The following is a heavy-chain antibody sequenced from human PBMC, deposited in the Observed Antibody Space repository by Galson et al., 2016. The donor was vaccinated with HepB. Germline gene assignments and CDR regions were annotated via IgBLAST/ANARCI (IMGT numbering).Heavy chain of an antibody. D-gene: IGHD3-10*01. J-gene: IGHJ4*02. CDR2: INYSGNT. Sequence: ETLSLTCTVSGGSISSRNYYWGWICQPQGQGLEWTGSINYSGNTYYNPSLKSRVTMSIDTSKNQFSLRLSSVTAADTAVYYCARVAWYQYGSGSYDYWGQGTLVSVSS. CDR1: GGSISSRNYY. V-gene: IGHV4-39*01. CDR3: ARVAWYQYGSGSYDY.